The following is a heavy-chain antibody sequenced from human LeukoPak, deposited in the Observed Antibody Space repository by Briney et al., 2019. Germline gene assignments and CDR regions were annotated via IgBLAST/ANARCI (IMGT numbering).Heavy chain of an antibody. D-gene: IGHD5-12*01. CDR2: IYSGGST. J-gene: IGHJ6*02. Sequence: GGSLRLSCAASGFTFSNAWMSWVRQAPGKGLEWVSVIYSGGSTYYADSVKGRFTISRDNSKNTLYLQMNSLRAEDTAVYYCASPTIGYYYYYGMDVWGQGTTVTVSS. CDR1: GFTFSNAW. CDR3: ASPTIGYYYYYGMDV. V-gene: IGHV3-66*01.